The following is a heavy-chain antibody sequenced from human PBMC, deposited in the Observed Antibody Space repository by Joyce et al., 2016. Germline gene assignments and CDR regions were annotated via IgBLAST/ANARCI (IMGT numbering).Heavy chain of an antibody. CDR2: ISYDGIYK. CDR3: AKILTATYSSGWFLDY. V-gene: IGHV3-30*18. Sequence: QVQLVESGGGVVQPGRSLRLACAASGLTLSNYGVQWGRQAPGKGWEWVAVISYDGIYKYYADSVKCRFTISRDNSKNTVFLEMNSLRTEDTAVYYCAKILTATYSSGWFLDYWGQGTLVTVSS. D-gene: IGHD6-25*01. J-gene: IGHJ4*02. CDR1: GLTLSNYG.